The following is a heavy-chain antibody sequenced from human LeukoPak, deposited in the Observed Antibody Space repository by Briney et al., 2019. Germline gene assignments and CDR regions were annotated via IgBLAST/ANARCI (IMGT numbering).Heavy chain of an antibody. CDR3: AKDGRHGSGCYDC. V-gene: IGHV3-23*01. CDR1: GFTFSSYA. CDR2: ISGSGGST. Sequence: PGGSLRLSCAASGFTFSSYAMSWVRQAPGKGLEWVSAISGSGGSTYYADSVKGRFTISRDNAKNTLYLQMNSLRAEDTAVYYCAKDGRHGSGCYDCWGQGTLVTVSS. D-gene: IGHD6-19*01. J-gene: IGHJ4*02.